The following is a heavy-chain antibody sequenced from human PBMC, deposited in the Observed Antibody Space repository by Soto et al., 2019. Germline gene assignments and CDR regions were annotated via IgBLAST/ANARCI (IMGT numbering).Heavy chain of an antibody. CDR1: GGSFSGYY. CDR2: IYYSGST. Sequence: SETLSLTCAVYGGSFSGYYWSWIRQPPGKGLGWIGYIYYSGSTNYNPSLKSRVTISVDTSKNQFSLKLSSVTAADTAVYYCARDRKLELAGGMDVWGQGTTVTVSS. CDR3: ARDRKLELAGGMDV. V-gene: IGHV4-59*01. D-gene: IGHD1-7*01. J-gene: IGHJ6*02.